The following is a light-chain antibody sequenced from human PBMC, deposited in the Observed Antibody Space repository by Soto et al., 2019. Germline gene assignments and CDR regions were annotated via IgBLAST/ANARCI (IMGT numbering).Light chain of an antibody. J-gene: IGKJ2*01. V-gene: IGKV1-39*01. CDR2: ASY. Sequence: DIQITQSPSSLSASVGDRVTITCRASQSISSHLNWYQHKPGKPPRLLIFASYILEGGVPSRFSGSGSDTYFTLTIGSLQPEDVATYYCQHNYITPRYTFGQGTKVEI. CDR3: QHNYITPRYT. CDR1: QSISSH.